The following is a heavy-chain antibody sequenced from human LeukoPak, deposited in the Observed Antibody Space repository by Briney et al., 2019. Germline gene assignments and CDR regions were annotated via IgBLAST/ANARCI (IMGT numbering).Heavy chain of an antibody. Sequence: ASVKVSCKASGGTFSSYAISWVRQAPGQGLEWMGRIIPILGIANYAQKFQGRVTITADKSTSTAYMELSSLRSEDTAVYYCARDIVEMATILYYYYGMDVWGQGTTVTVSS. CDR3: ARDIVEMATILYYYYGMDV. CDR1: GGTFSSYA. J-gene: IGHJ6*02. V-gene: IGHV1-69*04. CDR2: IIPILGIA. D-gene: IGHD5-24*01.